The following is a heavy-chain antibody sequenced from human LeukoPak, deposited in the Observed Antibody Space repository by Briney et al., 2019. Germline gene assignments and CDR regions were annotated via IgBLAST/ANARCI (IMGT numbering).Heavy chain of an antibody. V-gene: IGHV3-21*01. CDR1: GFTFSSYS. CDR3: ARDLVLLEYYYDSSGYYGDY. CDR2: ISSSSSYI. J-gene: IGHJ4*02. D-gene: IGHD3-22*01. Sequence: GGSLRLSCAASGFTFSSYSMNWVRQAPGKGLEWVSSISSSSSYIYYADSVKGRFTISRDNAKSSLYLQMNSLRAEDTAVYYCARDLVLLEYYYDSSGYYGDYWGQGTLVTVSS.